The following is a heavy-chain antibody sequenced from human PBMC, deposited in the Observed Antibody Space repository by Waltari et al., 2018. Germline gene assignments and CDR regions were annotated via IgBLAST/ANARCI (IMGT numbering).Heavy chain of an antibody. CDR2: IHTSGSA. CDR3: ARGRVITVCDY. D-gene: IGHD3-22*01. CDR1: GSSISSHY. J-gene: IGHJ4*02. V-gene: IGHV4-4*07. Sequence: QVQLQEASTGLVKPQETLFLTCTVSGSSISSHYWSWIRQPAGKGLEWIWRIHTSGSASYNPSLEVGVTMSVMTTKNQLSLKLISVTGADAAVYYCARGRVITVCDYWGPVDLVTVSS.